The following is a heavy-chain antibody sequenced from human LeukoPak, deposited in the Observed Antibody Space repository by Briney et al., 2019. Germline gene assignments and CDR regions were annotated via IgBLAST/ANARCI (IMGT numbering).Heavy chain of an antibody. CDR1: GGSISSGDNY. J-gene: IGHJ4*02. CDR2: IYHSGST. CDR3: ASQGDTAMAPGDY. V-gene: IGHV4-30-4*01. Sequence: SETLSLTCTVSGGSISSGDNYWSWIRQPPGKGLEWIGYIYHSGSTYYNPSLKSRVTISVDTSKNQFSLKLSSVTAADTAVYYCASQGDTAMAPGDYWGQGTLVTVSS. D-gene: IGHD5-18*01.